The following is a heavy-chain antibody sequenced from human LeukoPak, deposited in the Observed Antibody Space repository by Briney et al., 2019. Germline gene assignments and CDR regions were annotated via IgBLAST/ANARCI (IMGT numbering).Heavy chain of an antibody. J-gene: IGHJ3*02. CDR2: INPNSGGT. CDR3: ARWEVSLDAFDI. CDR1: GYTFTGYY. Sequence: ASVKVSCKASGYTFTGYYMHWVRQAPGQGLEWMGWINPNSGGTNYAQKFQGRVTMTRDTSISTAYMELSRLRSDDTAVYYCARWEVSLDAFDIWGQGTMVTVSS. D-gene: IGHD1-20*01. V-gene: IGHV1-2*02.